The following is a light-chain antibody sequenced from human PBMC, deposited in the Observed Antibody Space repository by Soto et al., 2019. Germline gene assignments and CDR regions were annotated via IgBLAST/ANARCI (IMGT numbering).Light chain of an antibody. CDR1: QSVTSSC. CDR3: QQCGGSPLFS. CDR2: TTS. Sequence: EIVLTQSPGTLSLSPGXRATLTCTASQSVTSSCLAWYQRKPGQAPRLLIHTTSIRATDIPDRFSGSGSGTDFTLTISRLEPEDFAVYYCQQCGGSPLFSFGPGTKADIK. J-gene: IGKJ3*01. V-gene: IGKV3-20*01.